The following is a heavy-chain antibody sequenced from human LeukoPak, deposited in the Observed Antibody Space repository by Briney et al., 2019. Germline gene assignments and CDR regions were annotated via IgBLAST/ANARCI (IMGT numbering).Heavy chain of an antibody. CDR1: GFTFSSFD. CDR3: ARGPPRGKYYYMDV. V-gene: IGHV3-13*01. J-gene: IGHJ6*03. D-gene: IGHD3-10*01. Sequence: PGGSLRLSCAASGFTFSSFDMPWVRQPTGQGLEWVSTIGTASDTYYTGSLESRFTLSRDNAKNSLYLQMNSLTAGDTAVYYCARGPPRGKYYYMDVWGKGTTVTVSS. CDR2: IGTASDT.